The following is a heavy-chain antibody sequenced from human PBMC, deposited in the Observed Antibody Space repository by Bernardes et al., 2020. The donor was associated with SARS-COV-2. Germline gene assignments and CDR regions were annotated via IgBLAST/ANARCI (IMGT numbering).Heavy chain of an antibody. V-gene: IGHV3-48*02. J-gene: IGHJ4*02. Sequence: GWSLRLSCAASEFTLSSYSMNWVRQAPGEGLECISYISSSSSTIYYADSVKGRFTISRDNAKNSFYLQMNSLRDEDTAMYYFASGGNCLFLWGQGTLVTVSS. CDR1: EFTLSSYS. CDR2: ISSSSSTI. CDR3: ASGGNCLFL. D-gene: IGHD1-7*01.